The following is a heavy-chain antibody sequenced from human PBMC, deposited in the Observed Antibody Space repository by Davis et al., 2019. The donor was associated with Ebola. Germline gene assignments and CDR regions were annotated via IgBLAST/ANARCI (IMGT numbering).Heavy chain of an antibody. Sequence: GESLKISCEASGFTFSSYAMHWVRQAPGKGLEWVAVISYDGSNKYYADSVKGRFTISRDNSKNTLYLQMNSLRAEDTAVYYCARSTVPQGWGQGTLVTVSS. D-gene: IGHD4-17*01. V-gene: IGHV3-30-3*01. CDR2: ISYDGSNK. CDR1: GFTFSSYA. J-gene: IGHJ4*02. CDR3: ARSTVPQG.